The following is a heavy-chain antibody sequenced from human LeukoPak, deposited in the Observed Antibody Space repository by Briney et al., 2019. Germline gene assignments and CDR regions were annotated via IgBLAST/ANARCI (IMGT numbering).Heavy chain of an antibody. CDR3: ARDFNRITMVRGVSDYNYMDV. V-gene: IGHV1-2*02. CDR2: INPNSGGT. J-gene: IGHJ6*03. CDR1: GYTFTGYY. Sequence: VASVKVSCKASGYTFTGYYMRWVRQAPGQGLEWMGWINPNSGGTNYAQKFQGRVTMTRDTSISTAYMELSRLRSDDTAVYYCARDFNRITMVRGVSDYNYMDVWGKGTTVTVSS. D-gene: IGHD3-10*01.